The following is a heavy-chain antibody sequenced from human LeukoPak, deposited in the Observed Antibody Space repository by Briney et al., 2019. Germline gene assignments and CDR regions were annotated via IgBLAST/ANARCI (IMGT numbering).Heavy chain of an antibody. CDR1: GFIFSSYS. Sequence: GGSLRLSCAASGFIFSSYSMNWVRQAPGKGLEWVSSISSSSSYIYYADSVKGRFTISRDNAKNSLSLQMNSLRAEDTAVYYCARGGEPVGSDYWGQGTLVTVSS. CDR2: ISSSSSYI. D-gene: IGHD1-26*01. V-gene: IGHV3-21*01. J-gene: IGHJ4*02. CDR3: ARGGEPVGSDY.